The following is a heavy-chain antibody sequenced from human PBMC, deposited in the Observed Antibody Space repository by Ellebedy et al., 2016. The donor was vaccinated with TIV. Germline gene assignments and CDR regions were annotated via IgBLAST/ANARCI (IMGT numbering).Heavy chain of an antibody. CDR1: GGTFNNYA. Sequence: ASVKVSXXASGGTFNNYAFNWVRQAPGQGLEWMGGIFPLVGSIKYAEKFQGRVTISADESTTTGYLDFSSLTSEDTAVYYCARKFGGGGAFDSWGQGTMITVSP. CDR3: ARKFGGGGAFDS. CDR2: IFPLVGSI. D-gene: IGHD3-10*01. J-gene: IGHJ3*02. V-gene: IGHV1-69*13.